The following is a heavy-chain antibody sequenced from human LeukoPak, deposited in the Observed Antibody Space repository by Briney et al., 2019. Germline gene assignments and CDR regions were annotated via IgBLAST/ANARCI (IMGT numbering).Heavy chain of an antibody. V-gene: IGHV4-30-2*01. CDR2: IHHSGST. D-gene: IGHD3-10*01. CDR1: GGTISNGGYS. J-gene: IGHJ4*02. Sequence: SETLSLTCAVSGGTISNGGYSWNWIRQPPGKGLEWIGYIHHSGSTSYNPSLKSRVTISVDRSKNQFSLKLSSVTAADTAVYYCAKGYYYGSGTYADPFDFWGQGALVTVSS. CDR3: AKGYYYGSGTYADPFDF.